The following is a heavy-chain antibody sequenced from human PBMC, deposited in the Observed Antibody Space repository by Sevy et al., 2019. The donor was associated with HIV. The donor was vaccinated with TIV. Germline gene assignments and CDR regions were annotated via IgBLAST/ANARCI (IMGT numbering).Heavy chain of an antibody. V-gene: IGHV4-34*01. CDR2: INHSGST. CDR3: ARGPGDI. J-gene: IGHJ3*02. Sequence: SETLSLTCAVYGGSFSGYYWSWIRQPPGKGLEWIGEINHSGSTNYNPSLKSRVTISVDTSKNQFSLKLSSVTAADTAVYYCARGPGDIWGQRTMVTVSS. CDR1: GGSFSGYY.